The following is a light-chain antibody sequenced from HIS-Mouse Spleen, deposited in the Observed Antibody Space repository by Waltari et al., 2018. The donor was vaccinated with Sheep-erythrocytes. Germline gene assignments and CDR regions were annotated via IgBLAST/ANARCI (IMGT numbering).Light chain of an antibody. Sequence: QSALTQPRSVSGSPGQSVTISCTGTSSDVGGYNYVSWYQQHPGNAPKPIIYDVIKRPSGVPDRFSGSKSGNTASLTISGLQAEDEADYYCCSYAGSYNHVFATGTKVTVL. V-gene: IGLV2-11*01. CDR1: SSDVGGYNY. CDR3: CSYAGSYNHV. CDR2: DVI. J-gene: IGLJ1*01.